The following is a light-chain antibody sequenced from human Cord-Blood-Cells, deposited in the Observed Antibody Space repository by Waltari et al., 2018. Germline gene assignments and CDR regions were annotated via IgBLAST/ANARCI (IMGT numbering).Light chain of an antibody. CDR1: TIASSY. Sequence: DIVLTQSPPTLSSSPWERATLSSTASTIASSYLAWYQQKPGRAPRLLIYDSSNRATGIPARFSGSGSGTDFTLTISSLEPEDFAVYYCQQRSNWPPLTFGGGTKVEIK. CDR2: DSS. J-gene: IGKJ4*01. V-gene: IGKV3-11*01. CDR3: QQRSNWPPLT.